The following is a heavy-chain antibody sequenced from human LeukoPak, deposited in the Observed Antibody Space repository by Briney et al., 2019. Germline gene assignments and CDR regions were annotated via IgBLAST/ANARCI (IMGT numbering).Heavy chain of an antibody. Sequence: SETLSLTCTVSGGSIRSSYYYWGWIRQPPGKGLGWIGSIYDSGSTYYNPSLKSRVTISVDTSKNQFSLKLNSVTAADTAVYYCARVEGYSGYDLPTDWGQGTLVTVSS. CDR1: GGSIRSSYYY. V-gene: IGHV4-39*01. CDR3: ARVEGYSGYDLPTD. J-gene: IGHJ4*02. D-gene: IGHD5-12*01. CDR2: IYDSGST.